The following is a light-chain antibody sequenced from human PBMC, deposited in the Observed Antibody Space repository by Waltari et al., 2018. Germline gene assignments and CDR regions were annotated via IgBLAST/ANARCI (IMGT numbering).Light chain of an antibody. Sequence: WYQQTPGQAPQPIMYTGNKRPSGVSDRFSGSKSGDMAALTITGLQADDEAEYYCSMYTGCGKGVFGGGTKVTVL. J-gene: IGLJ2*01. CDR3: SMYTGCGKGV. CDR2: TGN. V-gene: IGLV2-23*01.